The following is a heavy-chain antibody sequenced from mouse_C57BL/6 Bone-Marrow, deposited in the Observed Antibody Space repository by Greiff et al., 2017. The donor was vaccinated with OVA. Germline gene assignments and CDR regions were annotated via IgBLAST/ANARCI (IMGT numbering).Heavy chain of an antibody. CDR2: ISGGGGNT. CDR3: ASPTVVAPRYFDV. D-gene: IGHD1-1*01. V-gene: IGHV5-9*01. CDR1: GFTFSSYT. Sequence: DVMLVESGGGLVKPGGSLKLSCAASGFTFSSYTMSWVRQTPEKRLEWVATISGGGGNTYYPDSVKGRFTISRDNAKNTLYLQMSSLRSEDTALYYCASPTVVAPRYFDVWGTGTTVTVSS. J-gene: IGHJ1*03.